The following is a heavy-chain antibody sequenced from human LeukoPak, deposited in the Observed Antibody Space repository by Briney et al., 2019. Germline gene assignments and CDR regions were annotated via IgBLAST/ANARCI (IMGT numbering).Heavy chain of an antibody. D-gene: IGHD2-21*01. V-gene: IGHV3-7*01. Sequence: GGSLRLSCAASGFTLSSHWMNWVRQAPGKGLEWVANIKEDGTEIYDVDSVEGRFTVSRDNADNSLHLQMNSLRLEDTALYYCARSGPPWGLDLWGQGTPVTVSS. CDR2: IKEDGTEI. CDR3: ARSGPPWGLDL. CDR1: GFTLSSHW. J-gene: IGHJ4*02.